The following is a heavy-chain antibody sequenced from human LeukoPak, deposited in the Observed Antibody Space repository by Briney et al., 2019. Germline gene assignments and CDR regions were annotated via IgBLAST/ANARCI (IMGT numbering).Heavy chain of an antibody. Sequence: GRSLRLSCAASGFTFSSYGMHWVRQAPGKGLEWVAVISYDGSNNYADSVKGRFTISRDNSKNTLYLQMKGLRAEDTAVYYCAKERGETVAGTVYFQHWGQGTLVTVSS. CDR2: ISYDGSN. CDR3: AKERGETVAGTVYFQH. V-gene: IGHV3-30*18. D-gene: IGHD6-19*01. J-gene: IGHJ1*01. CDR1: GFTFSSYG.